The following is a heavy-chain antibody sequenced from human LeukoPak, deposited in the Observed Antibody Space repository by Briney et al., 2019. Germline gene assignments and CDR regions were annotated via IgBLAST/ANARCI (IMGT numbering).Heavy chain of an antibody. V-gene: IGHV3-23*01. Sequence: GGSLRLSCAASGFTFSSYAMNWVRQAPGKGLEWVSAISGSGGSTYYADSVKGRFTISRDNSKNTLYLQMNSLRAEDTAVYYCAKYRRRELRCLDYWGQGTLVTVSS. CDR1: GFTFSSYA. J-gene: IGHJ4*02. D-gene: IGHD1-26*01. CDR2: ISGSGGST. CDR3: AKYRRRELRCLDY.